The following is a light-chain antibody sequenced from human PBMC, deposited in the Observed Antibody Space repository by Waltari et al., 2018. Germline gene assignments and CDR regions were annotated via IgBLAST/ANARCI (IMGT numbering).Light chain of an antibody. Sequence: TLSGRASQIVRNFLAWYQQKPGQAPRLLIYDTSNRATCIPARFSGSGFGTDFTLTISSLEPEDFAVYYCQQRSNWPLTFGGGTKVEIK. CDR3: QQRSNWPLT. J-gene: IGKJ4*01. CDR2: DTS. V-gene: IGKV3-11*01. CDR1: QIVRNF.